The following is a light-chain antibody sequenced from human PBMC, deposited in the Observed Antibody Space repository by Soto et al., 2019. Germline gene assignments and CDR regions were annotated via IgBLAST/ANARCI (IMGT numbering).Light chain of an antibody. V-gene: IGLV1-40*01. CDR1: SSNIGAGYD. CDR3: AAWDDSLRDVV. CDR2: GNS. Sequence: QSVLTQPPSVSGAPGQRVTISCTGSSSNIGAGYDVHWYQQLPGTAPKLLIYGNSNRPSGVPDRFSGSKSGTSASLAITGLQAEDEADYYCAAWDDSLRDVVFGAGTKLTVL. J-gene: IGLJ2*01.